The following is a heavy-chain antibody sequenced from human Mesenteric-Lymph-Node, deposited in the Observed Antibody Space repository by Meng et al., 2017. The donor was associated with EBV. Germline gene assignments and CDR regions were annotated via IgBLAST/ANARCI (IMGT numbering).Heavy chain of an antibody. CDR2: INHSGST. Sequence: QVQLQQGGEGLLKPSETLSLTCAVYGGSFSGYYWSWIRQPPGKGLEWIGEINHSGSTNYNPSLKSRVTISVDTSKNQFSLKLSSVTAADTAVYYCARGDTMVQGGFNYWGQGTLVTVSS. V-gene: IGHV4-34*01. CDR3: ARGDTMVQGGFNY. D-gene: IGHD3-10*01. CDR1: GGSFSGYY. J-gene: IGHJ4*02.